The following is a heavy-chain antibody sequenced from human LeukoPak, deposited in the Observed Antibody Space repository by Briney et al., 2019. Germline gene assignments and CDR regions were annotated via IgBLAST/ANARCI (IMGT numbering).Heavy chain of an antibody. V-gene: IGHV3-30*02. CDR3: AKDFFSFGSSWYGWFDP. J-gene: IGHJ5*02. CDR1: GSTFSSYG. D-gene: IGHD6-13*01. CDR2: IRYDGSNK. Sequence: PGGSLRLSCAASGSTFSSYGMHWVRQAPGKGLEWVAFIRYDGSNKYYADSVKGRFTISRDNSKNTLYLQMNSLRAEDTAVYYCAKDFFSFGSSWYGWFDPWGQGTLVTVSS.